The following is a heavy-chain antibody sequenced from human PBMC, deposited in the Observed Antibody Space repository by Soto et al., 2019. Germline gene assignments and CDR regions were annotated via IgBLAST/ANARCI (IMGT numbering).Heavy chain of an antibody. J-gene: IGHJ1*01. D-gene: IGHD6-13*01. CDR2: IWYDGSNK. Sequence: QVQLVESGGGVVQPGRSLRLSCAASGFTFSSYGMHWVRQAPGKGLEWVAVIWYDGSNKYYADSVKGRFTISRDNSKNTLYLQMNGLRAEDTAVYYCAHEQQLVFQHWGQGPLVTVSS. V-gene: IGHV3-33*06. CDR3: AHEQQLVFQH. CDR1: GFTFSSYG.